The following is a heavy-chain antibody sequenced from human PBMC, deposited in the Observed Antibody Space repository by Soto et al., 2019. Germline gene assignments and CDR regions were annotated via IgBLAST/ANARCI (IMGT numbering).Heavy chain of an antibody. D-gene: IGHD5-12*01. CDR2: INSDGSST. Sequence: PGGSLRLSCAASGFTFRSYWMQWVRQAPGKGLVWVSWINSDGSSTSYADSVKGRFTISRDNAKNTLYLQMNSLRAEDTAVYYCARDLRGGYNPFFDYWGQGTLVTVSS. CDR3: ARDLRGGYNPFFDY. V-gene: IGHV3-74*01. J-gene: IGHJ4*02. CDR1: GFTFRSYW.